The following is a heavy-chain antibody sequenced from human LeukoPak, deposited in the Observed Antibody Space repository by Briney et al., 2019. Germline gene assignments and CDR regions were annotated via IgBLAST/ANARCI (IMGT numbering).Heavy chain of an antibody. CDR1: GGTFSSYA. V-gene: IGHV1-69*05. Sequence: ASVNVSCKASGGTFSSYAISGVRQAPGQGLDWMGGIIPIFGTANYAQKFQGRVTITTDESTSTAYMELSSLRSADTAVYYCARGNDFWSGYPVGCYYYMDVWGKGTTVTVSS. CDR3: ARGNDFWSGYPVGCYYYMDV. CDR2: IIPIFGTA. D-gene: IGHD3-3*01. J-gene: IGHJ6*03.